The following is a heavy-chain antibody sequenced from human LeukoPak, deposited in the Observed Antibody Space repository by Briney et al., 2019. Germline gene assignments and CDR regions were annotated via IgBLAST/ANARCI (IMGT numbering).Heavy chain of an antibody. CDR2: IYTSGST. V-gene: IGHV4-4*07. CDR1: GGSFSSYY. D-gene: IGHD5-12*01. Sequence: PSETLSLTCTVSGGSFSSYYWSWIRQPAGKGLEWIGRIYTSGSTNYNPSLKSRVTMSVDTCKNQFSLKLSAVTAADTAVYYCARGKDVDYYYYMDVWGKGTTVTVSS. CDR3: ARGKDVDYYYYMDV. J-gene: IGHJ6*03.